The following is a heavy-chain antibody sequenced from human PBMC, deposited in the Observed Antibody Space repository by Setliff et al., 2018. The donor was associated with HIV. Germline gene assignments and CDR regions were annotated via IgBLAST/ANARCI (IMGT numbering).Heavy chain of an antibody. CDR1: GCSFTSYW. V-gene: IGHV5-51*01. CDR2: IHPGDSDT. CDR3: ARQRGDYTVTTYYMDV. J-gene: IGHJ6*03. Sequence: GESLKISCKGSGCSFTSYWIGWVRQMPGKGLEWMGIIHPGDSDTRYSPSFQGQVTISADKSISTAYLQWSSLKASDTAMYYCARQRGDYTVTTYYMDVWGKGTTVTVSS. D-gene: IGHD4-17*01.